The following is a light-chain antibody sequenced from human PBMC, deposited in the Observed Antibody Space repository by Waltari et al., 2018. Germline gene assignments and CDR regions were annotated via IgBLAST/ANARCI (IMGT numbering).Light chain of an antibody. CDR2: AAS. J-gene: IGKJ5*01. Sequence: DNHITTSPSSVSASVGGRSTLSCRASQGISSFLAWYQQKPGKAPKLLIYAASSSQTGIPSRFSGSGSETDFSLTISSLQPEDFATYYCQQANSFPLPFGRGTRLEIK. CDR3: QQANSFPLP. CDR1: QGISSF. V-gene: IGKV1-12*01.